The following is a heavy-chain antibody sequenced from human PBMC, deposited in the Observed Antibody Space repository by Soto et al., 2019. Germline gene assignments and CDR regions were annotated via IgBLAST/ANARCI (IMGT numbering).Heavy chain of an antibody. Sequence: ASVKVSCKASGYTFSSYPMHWVRQAPGQRLEWMGWINAGNGDTKYSQKFQGRVTITRDTSAITAYMELSSLKASDTAMYYCARPTVTGWELETSEYYYYGMDVWGQGTTVTVSS. J-gene: IGHJ6*02. CDR2: INAGNGDT. CDR3: ARPTVTGWELETSEYYYYGMDV. CDR1: GYTFSSYP. V-gene: IGHV1-3*01. D-gene: IGHD1-26*01.